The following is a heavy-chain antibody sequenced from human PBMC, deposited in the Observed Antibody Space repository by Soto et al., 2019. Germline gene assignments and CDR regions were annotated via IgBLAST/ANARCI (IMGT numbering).Heavy chain of an antibody. V-gene: IGHV4-4*02. Sequence: QVQLQQSGPGLVKPSGTLSLTCAVSGGSISSSNWWSWVRQPPGKGLEWIGEIYHSGSTNYNPSLKCRVTVSVDTPKHQFSLKLSSVTAADAAVYSCAGWIQLQQYYYYGMDVWGQGTTVTVSS. CDR3: AGWIQLQQYYYYGMDV. CDR1: GGSISSSNW. D-gene: IGHD5-18*01. J-gene: IGHJ6*02. CDR2: IYHSGST.